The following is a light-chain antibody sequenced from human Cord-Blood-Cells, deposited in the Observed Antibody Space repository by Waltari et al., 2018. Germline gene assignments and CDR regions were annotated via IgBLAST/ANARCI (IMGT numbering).Light chain of an antibody. CDR3: QQRYSTPWT. V-gene: IGKV1-39*01. Sequence: DIQMTQSPSSLSASVGDRVTITCRASQSISSYLNWYQQKPGKPPKLLIYAASTFQSGVPSRFSGSGSGRDFTLTISSLQPEDFATYYCQQRYSTPWTFGQGTKVEIK. CDR2: AAS. J-gene: IGKJ1*01. CDR1: QSISSY.